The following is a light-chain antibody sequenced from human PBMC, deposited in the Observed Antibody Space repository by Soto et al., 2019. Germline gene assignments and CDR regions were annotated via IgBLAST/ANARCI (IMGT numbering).Light chain of an antibody. CDR2: DAS. Sequence: EIVMTQSPATLSVSPGERATLSCRASQSVGTYLAWYQQKPGQAPRLLIFDASNRATGIPARFSGSGSGTDFTLTISSLEPEDFALYYCQQRSNWTPITFGQGTRLEIK. J-gene: IGKJ5*01. V-gene: IGKV3-11*01. CDR1: QSVGTY. CDR3: QQRSNWTPIT.